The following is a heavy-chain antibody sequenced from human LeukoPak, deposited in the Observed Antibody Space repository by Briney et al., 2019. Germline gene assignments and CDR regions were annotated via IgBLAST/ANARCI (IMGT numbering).Heavy chain of an antibody. CDR1: GGSFSGYY. J-gene: IGHJ6*03. CDR3: ARLGIAARYYYYYMDV. CDR2: INHSGST. V-gene: IGHV4-34*01. D-gene: IGHD6-6*01. Sequence: PSETLSLTCAVYGGSFSGYYWSWIRQPPGKGLEWIGEINHSGSTNYNPSLKSRVTISVDTSKNQFSLKLSSVTAADTAVYYRARLGIAARYYYYYMDVWGKGTTVTVSS.